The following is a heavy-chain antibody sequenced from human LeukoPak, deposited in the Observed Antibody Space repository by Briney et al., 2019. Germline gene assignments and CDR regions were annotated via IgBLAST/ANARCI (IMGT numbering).Heavy chain of an antibody. J-gene: IGHJ4*02. CDR1: GGSISSSSYY. CDR3: ARPSTGYSSSWVD. D-gene: IGHD6-13*01. Sequence: SETLFLTCTISGGSISSSSYYWGWIRQPPGKGLEWIGSIYYSGSTYYNPSLKSRVTISVDTSKNQFSLKLSSVTAADTAVYYCARPSTGYSSSWVDWGQGTLVTVSS. CDR2: IYYSGST. V-gene: IGHV4-39*01.